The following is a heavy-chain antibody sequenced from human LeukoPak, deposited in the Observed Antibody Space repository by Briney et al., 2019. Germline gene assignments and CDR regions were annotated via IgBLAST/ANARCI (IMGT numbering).Heavy chain of an antibody. CDR3: ARLEVGVIVDY. J-gene: IGHJ4*02. D-gene: IGHD3-16*02. CDR2: IDPSESYT. Sequence: GESLIISCKGSGYSFTSYCITWVRQMPGKGLEWMGRIDPSESYTNYSPSFQGHVTISADKSITTAYLQWSSLKASDTAMYYCARLEVGVIVDYWGQGTLVTVSS. CDR1: GYSFTSYC. V-gene: IGHV5-10-1*01.